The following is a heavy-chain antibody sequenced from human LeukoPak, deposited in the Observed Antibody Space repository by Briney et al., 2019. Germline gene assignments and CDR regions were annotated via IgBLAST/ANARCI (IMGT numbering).Heavy chain of an antibody. Sequence: PSQTLSLTCTVSGGSISSGGYYWSWIRQHPGKGLEWIGYIYYSGSTYYNPYLKSRVTISVDTSRDQFSLKLNSVTAADTAVYYCARSRIQLWNSPFDYWGQGTLVTVSS. CDR3: ARSRIQLWNSPFDY. CDR2: IYYSGST. CDR1: GGSISSGGYY. J-gene: IGHJ4*02. D-gene: IGHD5-18*01. V-gene: IGHV4-31*03.